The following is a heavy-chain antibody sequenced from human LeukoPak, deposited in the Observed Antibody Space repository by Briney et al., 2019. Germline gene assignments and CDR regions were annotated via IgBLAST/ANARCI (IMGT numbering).Heavy chain of an antibody. J-gene: IGHJ4*02. Sequence: SETLSLTCTVSGGSISSSSYYWGWIRQPPGKGLEWIGSIYYSGSTYYNPSLKSRVTISVDTSKNQFSLKLSSVTAADTAVYYCARLPYDSSGWYVGHYFDYWGQGTLVTVSS. CDR1: GGSISSSSYY. V-gene: IGHV4-39*01. CDR2: IYYSGST. CDR3: ARLPYDSSGWYVGHYFDY. D-gene: IGHD6-19*01.